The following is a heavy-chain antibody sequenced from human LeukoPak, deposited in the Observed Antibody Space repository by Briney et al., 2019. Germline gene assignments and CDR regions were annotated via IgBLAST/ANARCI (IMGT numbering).Heavy chain of an antibody. V-gene: IGHV4-39*01. J-gene: IGHJ4*02. D-gene: IGHD6-19*01. CDR3: ARGQWLMNFDY. CDR1: GGSISSSSYY. Sequence: ASETLSLTCTVSGGSISSSSYYWGWIRQPPRKGLEWIGSIYYSGSTYYNPSLKSRVTISVDTSKNQFSLKLSSVTAADTAVYYCARGQWLMNFDYWGQGTLVTVSS. CDR2: IYYSGST.